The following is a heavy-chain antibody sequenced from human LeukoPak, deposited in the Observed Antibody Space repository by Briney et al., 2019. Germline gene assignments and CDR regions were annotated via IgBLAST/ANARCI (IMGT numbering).Heavy chain of an antibody. CDR1: GYTFTSHF. CDR3: AKIKSYYYDTSDRDAFDI. J-gene: IGHJ3*02. V-gene: IGHV1-46*01. D-gene: IGHD3-22*01. CDR2: INPSGGST. Sequence: GASVKVSCKASGYTFTSHFMHWVRQAPGQGLEWMGIINPSGGSTRYGQKFQGRVTMTRDTSTSTVYMELSSLRSEDTAVYYCAKIKSYYYDTSDRDAFDIWGQGTMVTVSS.